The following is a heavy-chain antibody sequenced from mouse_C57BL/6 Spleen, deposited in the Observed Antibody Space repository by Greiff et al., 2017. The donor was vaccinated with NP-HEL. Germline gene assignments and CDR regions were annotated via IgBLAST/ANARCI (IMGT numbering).Heavy chain of an antibody. V-gene: IGHV2-2*01. J-gene: IGHJ4*01. CDR1: GFSLTSYG. Sequence: VQLQQSGPGLVQPSQSLSITCTVSGFSLTSYGVHWVRQSPGKGLEWLGVIWSGGSTDYNAAFISRLSISKDNSKSQVFFKMNSLQADDTAIYYCARILYYGNFYYAMDYWGQGTSVTVSS. D-gene: IGHD2-1*01. CDR3: ARILYYGNFYYAMDY. CDR2: IWSGGST.